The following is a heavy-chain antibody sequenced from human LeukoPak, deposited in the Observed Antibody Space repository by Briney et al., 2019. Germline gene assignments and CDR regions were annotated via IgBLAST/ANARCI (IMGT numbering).Heavy chain of an antibody. Sequence: GGSLRLSCAASGFTFSSYAMHWVRQAPGKGLEWVAVISYDGSNKYYADSVKGRFTISRDNSKNTLYLQMNSLRAEDTAVYYCAGEQAYCGGDCYYYFDYWGQGTLVTVSS. CDR2: ISYDGSNK. J-gene: IGHJ4*02. D-gene: IGHD2-21*02. CDR3: AGEQAYCGGDCYYYFDY. CDR1: GFTFSSYA. V-gene: IGHV3-30-3*01.